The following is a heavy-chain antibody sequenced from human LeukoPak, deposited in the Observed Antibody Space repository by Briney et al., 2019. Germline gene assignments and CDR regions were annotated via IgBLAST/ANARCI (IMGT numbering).Heavy chain of an antibody. D-gene: IGHD3-22*01. Sequence: SETLSLTCAVYGSSLNGHYWSWIRQPPGKGLEWIGEGDERGGTKFNPSLRGRVAISVDTSKNQFSLKLSSVTAADTAIYYCARSTYYYGSSGYHAFDIWGQGTMVTVSS. CDR2: GDERGGT. J-gene: IGHJ3*02. V-gene: IGHV4-34*01. CDR1: GSSLNGHY. CDR3: ARSTYYYGSSGYHAFDI.